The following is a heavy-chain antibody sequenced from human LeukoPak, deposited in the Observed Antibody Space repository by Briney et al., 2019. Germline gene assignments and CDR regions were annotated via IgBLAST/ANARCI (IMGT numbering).Heavy chain of an antibody. CDR2: ISSSSTSI. J-gene: IGHJ4*01. Sequence: GGSLRPSCAASGFAFSDYYMSWIRQAPGKGLEWVSYISSSSTSIYYADSVKGRFTISRDNAKSSLYLQMNSLRAEDTAVYYCARSRSGYYYDYWGHGTLVTVSS. D-gene: IGHD3-22*01. V-gene: IGHV3-11*04. CDR1: GFAFSDYY. CDR3: ARSRSGYYYDY.